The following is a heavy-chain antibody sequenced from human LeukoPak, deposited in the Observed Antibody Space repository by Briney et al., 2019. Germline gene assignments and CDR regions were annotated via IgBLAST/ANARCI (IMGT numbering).Heavy chain of an antibody. Sequence: SGGSLRLSCAASGFTFDDYGLSWVRQAPGKGLEWVSTINWNGGSTGYADSVKGRFTISRDNAKNSLYLQMNSLRAEDTALYYCARDCDFDYRSVGCNWGQGTLVTVSS. V-gene: IGHV3-20*04. CDR3: ARDCDFDYRSVGCN. CDR2: INWNGGST. D-gene: IGHD3-9*01. J-gene: IGHJ4*02. CDR1: GFTFDDYG.